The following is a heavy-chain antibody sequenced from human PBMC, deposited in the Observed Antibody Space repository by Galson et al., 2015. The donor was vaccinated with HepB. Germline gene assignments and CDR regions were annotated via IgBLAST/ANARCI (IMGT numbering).Heavy chain of an antibody. V-gene: IGHV3-30-3*01. J-gene: IGHJ4*02. CDR2: ISYDGSNK. Sequence: SLRLSCAASGFTFSSYAMHWVRQAPGKGLEWVAVISYDGSNKYYADSVKGRFTISRDSSKNTLYLQMNSLRAEDTAVYYCAREWYDFWSGHSPLDYWGQGTLVTVSS. D-gene: IGHD3-3*01. CDR1: GFTFSSYA. CDR3: AREWYDFWSGHSPLDY.